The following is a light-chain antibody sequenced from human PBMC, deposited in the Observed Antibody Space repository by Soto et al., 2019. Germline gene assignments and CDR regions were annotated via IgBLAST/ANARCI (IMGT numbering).Light chain of an antibody. CDR3: FSHRSGDSHV. J-gene: IGLJ1*01. CDR2: GAT. V-gene: IGLV2-14*01. Sequence: QSALTQPASVSGSPGQSITISCTGTSSDIGAYNYVSWYQQYPGKAPKLMIYGATNRPSGVSNRFSGSKTGNTASLTISGLQAEDEADYYCFSHRSGDSHVFGTGT. CDR1: SSDIGAYNY.